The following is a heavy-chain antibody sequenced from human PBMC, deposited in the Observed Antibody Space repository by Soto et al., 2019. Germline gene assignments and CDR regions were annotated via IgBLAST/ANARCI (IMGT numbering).Heavy chain of an antibody. CDR1: GYTFTSYY. CDR3: GRGRSGQIVVFC. CDR2: INPSGGST. Sequence: ASVNVSFKASGYTFTSYYMHWVRQAPGQWLELMGIINPSGGSTSYAQKFQGRVTMTRDTSTRTVYMELSSLRSEDTAVYYCGRGRSGQIVVFCWGQGTPVTV. J-gene: IGHJ4*02. D-gene: IGHD1-26*01. V-gene: IGHV1-46*01.